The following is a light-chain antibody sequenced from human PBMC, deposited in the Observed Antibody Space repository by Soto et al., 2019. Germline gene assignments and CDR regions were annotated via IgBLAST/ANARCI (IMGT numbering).Light chain of an antibody. CDR3: SSYTSSSTPWV. CDR2: DVS. J-gene: IGLJ3*02. V-gene: IGLV2-14*01. CDR1: SSDVGGYNY. Sequence: QSALTQPASVSGSPGQSITISCTGTSSDVGGYNYVSWYQQHPGKAPKLMIYDVSNRPSGVSNRFSGSKSGNTASLTISVLQADDEADYYCSSYTSSSTPWVFGGGTQLTVL.